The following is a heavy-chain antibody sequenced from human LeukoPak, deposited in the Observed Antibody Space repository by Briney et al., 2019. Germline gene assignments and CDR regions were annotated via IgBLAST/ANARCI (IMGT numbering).Heavy chain of an antibody. D-gene: IGHD5-12*01. CDR3: TTGTWLRGSDY. Sequence: GGSLTLPSAASGFPSTNAWMSWVRHAPGQGMEWVGLIKGKTDGAPTDNAAPVKETSTLSRAESKNTLYLQMNSLKTEDTAVYYCTTGTWLRGSDYWGQGTLVTVSS. CDR1: GFPSTNAW. J-gene: IGHJ4*02. V-gene: IGHV3-15*01. CDR2: IKGKTDGAPT.